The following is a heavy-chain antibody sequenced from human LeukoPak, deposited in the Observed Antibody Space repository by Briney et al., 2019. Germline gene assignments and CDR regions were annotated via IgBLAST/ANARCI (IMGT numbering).Heavy chain of an antibody. CDR3: ARGWVDY. D-gene: IGHD6-13*01. J-gene: IGHJ4*02. CDR2: IYYSGST. CDR1: GGSISSYY. V-gene: IGHV4-59*01. Sequence: SETLSLTCTVSGGSISSYYWRWIRQPPGKGLEWIGYIYYSGSTNYNPSLKSRVTISVDTSKNQFSLKLSSVTAADSAVYYCARGWVDYWGQGTLVTVSS.